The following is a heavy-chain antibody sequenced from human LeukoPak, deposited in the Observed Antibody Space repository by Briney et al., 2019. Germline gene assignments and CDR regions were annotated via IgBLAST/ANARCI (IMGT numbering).Heavy chain of an antibody. D-gene: IGHD3-16*02. Sequence: SETLSLTCTVSGGSISSYYWSWIRQPPGKGLEWIGYIYYGGSTNYNPSLKSRVTISVDTSKNQFSLKLSSVTAANTAVYYCARLSIDEAVVDYYYYGMDVWGQGTTVTVSS. J-gene: IGHJ6*02. CDR1: GGSISSYY. CDR3: ARLSIDEAVVDYYYYGMDV. V-gene: IGHV4-59*08. CDR2: IYYGGST.